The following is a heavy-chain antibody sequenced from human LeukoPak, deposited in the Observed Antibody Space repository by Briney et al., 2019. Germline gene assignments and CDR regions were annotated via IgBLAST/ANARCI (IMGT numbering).Heavy chain of an antibody. J-gene: IGHJ4*02. V-gene: IGHV4-39*07. CDR3: ARGLGITIFGVVTPVGYFDY. CDR2: IYYSGST. CDR1: GGSISSSSYY. Sequence: SETLSLTCTVSGGSISSSSYYWGWIRQPPGKGLEWIGSIYYSGSTYYNPSLKSRVTISVDTSKNQFSLKLSSVTAADTAVYYCARGLGITIFGVVTPVGYFDYWGQGTLVTVSS. D-gene: IGHD3-3*01.